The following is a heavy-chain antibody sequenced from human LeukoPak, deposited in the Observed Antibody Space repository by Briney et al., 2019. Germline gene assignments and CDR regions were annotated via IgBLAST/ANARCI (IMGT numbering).Heavy chain of an antibody. D-gene: IGHD3-3*01. CDR2: IIPIFGTA. J-gene: IGHJ3*02. Sequence: SVKVSCKASGGTFSSYAISWVRQAPGQGLEWMGGIIPIFGTANYAQKFQGRVTITADESTSTAYMELSSLRSEDTAVYYCATFGWSGYPKVFDIWGQGTMVTVSS. CDR1: GGTFSSYA. V-gene: IGHV1-69*01. CDR3: ATFGWSGYPKVFDI.